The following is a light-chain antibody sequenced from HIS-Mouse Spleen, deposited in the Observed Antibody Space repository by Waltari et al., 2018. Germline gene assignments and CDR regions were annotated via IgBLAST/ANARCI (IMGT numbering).Light chain of an antibody. CDR2: WAS. CDR1: QSVLYSSNNKNY. Sequence: DIVMTQSPDSLAVSLGERATINCKSSQSVLYSSNNKNYLAWYQQKPGQPPKLLIYWASNRESGVPDRFSGSGSGPDFTLTIGSLQAEDVAVYYCQQYYSTPYTFGQGTKLEIK. V-gene: IGKV4-1*01. CDR3: QQYYSTPYT. J-gene: IGKJ2*01.